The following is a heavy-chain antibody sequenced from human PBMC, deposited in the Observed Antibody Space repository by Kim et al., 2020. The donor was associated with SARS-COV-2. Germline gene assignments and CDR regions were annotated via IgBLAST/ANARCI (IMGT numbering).Heavy chain of an antibody. Sequence: ASVKVSCKASGYTFTSYYMHWVRQAPGQGLEWMGIINPSGGSTSYAQKFQGRVTMTRDTSTSTVYMELSSLRSEDTAVYYCARTIGIAARDVLLWFGELSLDYWGQGTLVTVSS. D-gene: IGHD3-10*01. V-gene: IGHV1-46*01. J-gene: IGHJ4*02. CDR3: ARTIGIAARDVLLWFGELSLDY. CDR1: GYTFTSYY. CDR2: INPSGGST.